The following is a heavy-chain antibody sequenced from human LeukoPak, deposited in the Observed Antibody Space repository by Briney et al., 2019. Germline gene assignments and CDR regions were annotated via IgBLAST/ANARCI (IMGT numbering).Heavy chain of an antibody. J-gene: IGHJ6*02. V-gene: IGHV1-2*02. CDR3: ARVGRRKGEETIVIYGMDV. D-gene: IGHD2-15*01. CDR1: GGTFSSYA. CDR2: INPNSGGT. Sequence: ASVKVSCKASGGTFSSYAISWVRQAPGQGLEWMGWINPNSGGTNYAQKFQGRVTMTRDTSISTAYMELSRLRSDDTAVYYCARVGRRKGEETIVIYGMDVWGQGTTVTVSS.